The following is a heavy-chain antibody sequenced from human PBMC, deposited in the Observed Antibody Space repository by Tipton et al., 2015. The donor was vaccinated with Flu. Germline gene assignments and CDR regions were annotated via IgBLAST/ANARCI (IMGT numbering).Heavy chain of an antibody. D-gene: IGHD3-9*01. CDR1: GFTFSSYA. CDR3: AKEILRYFDWLFPSFDY. Sequence: LRLSCAASGFTFSSYAMSWVRQAPGKGLEWVSAISGSGGSTYYADSVKGRFTISRDNSKNTLYLQMNSLRAEDTAVYYCAKEILRYFDWLFPSFDYWGQGTLVTVSS. J-gene: IGHJ4*02. CDR2: ISGSGGST. V-gene: IGHV3-23*01.